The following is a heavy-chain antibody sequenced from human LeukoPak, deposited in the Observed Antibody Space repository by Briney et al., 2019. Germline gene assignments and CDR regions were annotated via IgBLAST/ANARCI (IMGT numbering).Heavy chain of an antibody. D-gene: IGHD3-10*01. Sequence: GGSLRLSCAASGFTFSSYSMNWVRQAPGKGLEWVSSISSSSSYIYYADSVKGRFTISRDNAKNSLYLQMNSLRAEDTAVYYCARGITMVRGPIYGMDVWGRGTLVTVSS. CDR2: ISSSSSYI. CDR3: ARGITMVRGPIYGMDV. V-gene: IGHV3-21*01. J-gene: IGHJ6*02. CDR1: GFTFSSYS.